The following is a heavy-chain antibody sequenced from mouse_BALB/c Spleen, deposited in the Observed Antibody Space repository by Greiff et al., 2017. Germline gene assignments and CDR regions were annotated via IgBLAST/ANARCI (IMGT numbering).Heavy chain of an antibody. V-gene: IGHV5-6-4*01. CDR1: GFTFSSYT. CDR2: ISSGGSYT. Sequence: VQGVESGGGLVKPGGSLKLSCAASGFTFSSYTMSWVRQTPEKRLEWVATISSGGSYTYYPDSVKGRFTISRDNAKNTLYLQMSSLKSEDTAMYYCIQRYYEYAAHPPSVIDAWGEGTPVTVSS. CDR3: IQRYYEYAAHPPSVIDA. D-gene: IGHD2-10*02. J-gene: IGHJ1*01.